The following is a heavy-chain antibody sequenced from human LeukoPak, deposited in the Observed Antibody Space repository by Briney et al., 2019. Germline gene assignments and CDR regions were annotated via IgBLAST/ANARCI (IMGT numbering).Heavy chain of an antibody. CDR2: IYYSGST. J-gene: IGHJ4*02. D-gene: IGHD3-22*01. Sequence: SETLSLTCTVSGGSISSYYWSWIRQPPGKGLEWIGYIYYSGSTNYNPSLKSRVTISVDTSKNQFSLRLSSVTAADTALYYCAREYSSGYILNCGQGTLVTVSS. CDR3: AREYSSGYILN. V-gene: IGHV4-59*01. CDR1: GGSISSYY.